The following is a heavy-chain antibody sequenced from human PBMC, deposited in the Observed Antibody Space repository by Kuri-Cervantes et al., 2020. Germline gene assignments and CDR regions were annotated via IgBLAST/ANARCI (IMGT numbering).Heavy chain of an antibody. V-gene: IGHV4-61*01. Sequence: GSLRLSCTVSSGSISSGTFYWGWIRQPPGKGLEWIGYIYYSGSTNYNPSLKSRVTISVDTSKNQFSLKLSSVTAADTAVYYCASAGRDRDYYYGMDVWGQGTTVTVSS. D-gene: IGHD3-10*01. J-gene: IGHJ6*02. CDR1: SGSISSGTFY. CDR3: ASAGRDRDYYYGMDV. CDR2: IYYSGST.